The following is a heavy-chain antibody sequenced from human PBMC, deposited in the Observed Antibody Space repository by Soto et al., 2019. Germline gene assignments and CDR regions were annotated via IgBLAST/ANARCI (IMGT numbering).Heavy chain of an antibody. CDR2: ISYDGSNK. Sequence: HPGGSLRLSCAASGFTFSSYAMHWVRQAPGKGLEWVAVISYDGSNKYYADSVKGRFTISRDKSKNTLYLQMNSLRAEDTAVYYCATSRSYYDSSGSWGQGTLVTVS. CDR3: ATSRSYYDSSGS. V-gene: IGHV3-30-3*01. D-gene: IGHD3-22*01. CDR1: GFTFSSYA. J-gene: IGHJ5*02.